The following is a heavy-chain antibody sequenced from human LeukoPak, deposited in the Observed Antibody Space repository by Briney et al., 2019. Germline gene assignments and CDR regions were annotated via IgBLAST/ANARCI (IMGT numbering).Heavy chain of an antibody. D-gene: IGHD3-10*01. Sequence: ASVKVSCKASGYTFTSYDINWVRQAPGQGLEWMGIINPSGGSTSYAQKFQGRVTMTRDMSTSTVYMELSSLRSEDTAVYYCAREGRMVRGVYPDYWGQGTLVTVSS. CDR3: AREGRMVRGVYPDY. CDR1: GYTFTSYD. J-gene: IGHJ4*02. V-gene: IGHV1-46*01. CDR2: INPSGGST.